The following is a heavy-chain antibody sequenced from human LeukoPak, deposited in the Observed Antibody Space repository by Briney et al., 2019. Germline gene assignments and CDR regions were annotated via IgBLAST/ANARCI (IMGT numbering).Heavy chain of an antibody. V-gene: IGHV3-33*01. CDR2: IWFDGSSQ. D-gene: IGHD2-8*01. CDR3: ARDPPDEKMANAMDV. Sequence: PGGSLRLSCAASGFSFRNYGMHWVRQAPGRGLQWVAVIWFDGSSQYYTDSVKGRFTISRDNSENTLYLQMNSLRAEDTAVYYCARDPPDEKMANAMDVWGQGTAVTVSS. J-gene: IGHJ6*02. CDR1: GFSFRNYG.